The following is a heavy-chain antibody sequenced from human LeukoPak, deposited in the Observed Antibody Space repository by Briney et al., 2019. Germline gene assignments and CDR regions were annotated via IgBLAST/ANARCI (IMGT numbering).Heavy chain of an antibody. D-gene: IGHD1-1*01. V-gene: IGHV1-8*01. J-gene: IGHJ4*02. CDR2: MNPNSGST. CDR3: TKGYNGRRDS. CDR1: GYTFTSCD. Sequence: ASVKVSCTASGYTFTSCDINWVRQAPGQGLEWMGWMNPNSGSTVYGQSLQGRITMTRDISIGTAYMEVSNLTSEDTAIYCCTKGYNGRRDSWGQGTLVTVSA.